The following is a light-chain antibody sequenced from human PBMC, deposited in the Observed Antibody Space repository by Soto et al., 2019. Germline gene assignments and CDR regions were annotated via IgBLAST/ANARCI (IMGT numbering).Light chain of an antibody. CDR1: QSLGYY. Sequence: EIVLTQSPATLSLSPGERATLSCRASQSLGYYLAWFQQKHGQAPRLLIYDTSNRASGIPARFSGSGSGTDFTLTISSLDPEDFAVYYCQQRRDWPLTFGGGIKVEIK. J-gene: IGKJ4*01. V-gene: IGKV3-11*01. CDR3: QQRRDWPLT. CDR2: DTS.